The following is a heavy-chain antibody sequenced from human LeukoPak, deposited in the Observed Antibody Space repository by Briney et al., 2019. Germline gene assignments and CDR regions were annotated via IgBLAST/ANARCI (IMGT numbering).Heavy chain of an antibody. CDR2: ISGNGGRT. V-gene: IGHV3-23*01. J-gene: IGHJ4*02. CDR3: AKEQIAVAGYYFDN. CDR1: GFTFSSFP. Sequence: HPGGSLRLSCAVSGFTFSSFPMSGVPQAPGKGVEWGSGISGNGGRTYYADSVKGRFTISRDNSKNTLYLQMNSLRAEDTAVYYCAKEQIAVAGYYFDNWGQGTLVTVSS. D-gene: IGHD6-19*01.